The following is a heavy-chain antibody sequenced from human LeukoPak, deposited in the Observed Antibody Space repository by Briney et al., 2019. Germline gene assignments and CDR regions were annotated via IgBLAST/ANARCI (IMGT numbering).Heavy chain of an antibody. D-gene: IGHD4-23*01. CDR1: GGSFSSSSYY. Sequence: SETLSLTCTVSGGSFSSSSYYWGWIRQPPGKGLEWIGSIYYSGSTYYNPSLKSRVTISVDTSKNQFSLKLSSVTAADTAVYYCARHHSGGWFDRWGQGTLVTVSS. V-gene: IGHV4-39*01. CDR2: IYYSGST. J-gene: IGHJ5*02. CDR3: ARHHSGGWFDR.